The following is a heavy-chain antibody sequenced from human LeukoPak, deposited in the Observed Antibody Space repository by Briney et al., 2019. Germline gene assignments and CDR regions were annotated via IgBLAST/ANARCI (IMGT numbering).Heavy chain of an antibody. CDR3: ASDRGADRFDH. CDR1: GFTFSNYW. D-gene: IGHD1-14*01. CDR2: IKQDGRAA. J-gene: IGHJ4*02. V-gene: IGHV3-7*01. Sequence: PGGSLRLSCAASGFTFSNYWMSWVRQAPGKGLEWVANIKQDGRAAYYVDSVTGRFTIPRDNAKNSLSLQMDSLRGEDTAVYYCASDRGADRFDHWGQGTLVTVSS.